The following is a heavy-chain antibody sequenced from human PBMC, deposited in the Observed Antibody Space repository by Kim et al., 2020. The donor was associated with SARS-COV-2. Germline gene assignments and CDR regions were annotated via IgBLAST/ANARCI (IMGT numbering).Heavy chain of an antibody. CDR2: ISHEGSEK. J-gene: IGHJ4*02. CDR1: GSPFSSHG. D-gene: IGHD3-22*01. CDR3: ARWAGTRNGGYSLDY. V-gene: IGHV3-30*12. Sequence: GGSLRLSCAVSGSPFSSHGMHWVRQAPGKGLEWVAVISHEGSEKDYTDSVKGRFIVSKDNANSVLYLQMDSLRAEDTAVYYCARWAGTRNGGYSLDYWGQVTLVTVSS.